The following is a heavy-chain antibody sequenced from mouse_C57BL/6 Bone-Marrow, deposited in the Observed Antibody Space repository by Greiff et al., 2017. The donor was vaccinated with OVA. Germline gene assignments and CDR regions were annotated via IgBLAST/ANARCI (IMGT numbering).Heavy chain of an antibody. CDR2: IDPSDSYT. Sequence: QVQLQQPGAELVMPGASVKLSCKASGYTFTSYWMHWVKQRPGQGLEWIGEIDPSDSYTNYNQEFKGKTTLTVDKSSSTAYMQLSSLTSEDSSVSYVARDYDYSFAYWGQGTLVTVSA. V-gene: IGHV1-69*01. CDR1: GYTFTSYW. CDR3: ARDYDYSFAY. J-gene: IGHJ3*01. D-gene: IGHD2-4*01.